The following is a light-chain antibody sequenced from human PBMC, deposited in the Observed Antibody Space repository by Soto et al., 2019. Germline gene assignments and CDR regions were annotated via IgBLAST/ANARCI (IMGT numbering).Light chain of an antibody. V-gene: IGLV1-44*01. CDR1: SSNMGSNT. Sequence: QSVLTQAPSASGTPGQRVTITCSGRSSNMGSNTVSWYQQVPGTAPKLLIYSNDQRPSGVPDRFSGSKSGTSASLAIGGLQSEDEADYYCAAWDDSLNGWVFGGGTNVTVL. CDR3: AAWDDSLNGWV. J-gene: IGLJ3*02. CDR2: SND.